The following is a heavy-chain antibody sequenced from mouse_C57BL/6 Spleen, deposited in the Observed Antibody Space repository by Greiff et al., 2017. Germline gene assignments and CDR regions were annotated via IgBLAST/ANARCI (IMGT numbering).Heavy chain of an antibody. CDR2: IDPENGDT. CDR1: GFNIKDDH. V-gene: IGHV14-4*01. Sequence: VQLQQSGAELVRPGASVKLSCTASGFNIKDDHMHWVKQRPEQGLEWIGCIDPENGDTEYASKFKGKATITADTSSNTAYLQLSRLTSEDTAVYYCSQLYYFGCWGQGTTVTVAS. J-gene: IGHJ2*01. CDR3: SQLYYFGC.